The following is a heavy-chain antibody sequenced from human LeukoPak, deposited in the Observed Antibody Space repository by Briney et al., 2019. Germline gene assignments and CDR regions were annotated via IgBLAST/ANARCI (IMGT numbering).Heavy chain of an antibody. CDR2: IIPIFGTA. CDR3: ATERVAGTVAFDI. D-gene: IGHD6-19*01. V-gene: IGHV1-69*13. Sequence: SVKVSCKASGGTFSSYAISWVRQAPGQGLEWMGGIIPIFGTANYAQKFQGRVTITADESTSTAYMELSSLRSEDTAVYYCATERVAGTVAFDIWGQGTMVTVSS. CDR1: GGTFSSYA. J-gene: IGHJ3*02.